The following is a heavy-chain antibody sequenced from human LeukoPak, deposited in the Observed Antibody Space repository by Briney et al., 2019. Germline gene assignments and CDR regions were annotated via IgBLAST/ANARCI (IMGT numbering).Heavy chain of an antibody. J-gene: IGHJ3*02. CDR3: ARASSSWYGRNAFDI. D-gene: IGHD6-13*01. CDR1: GYTFTGYY. Sequence: ASVKVSCKASGYTFTGYYMHWVRQAPGQGLEWMGWISAYNGNTNYAQKLQGRVTMTTDTSTSTAYMELRSLRSDDTAVYYCARASSSWYGRNAFDIWGQGTMVTVSS. V-gene: IGHV1-18*04. CDR2: ISAYNGNT.